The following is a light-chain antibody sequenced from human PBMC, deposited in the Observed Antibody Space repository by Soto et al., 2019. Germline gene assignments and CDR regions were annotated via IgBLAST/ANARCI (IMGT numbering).Light chain of an antibody. J-gene: IGKJ2*01. CDR1: QSVSSY. CDR3: QQRSNWPYT. CDR2: DAS. Sequence: EIVLTQSPATLTLSPGERATLSCRASQSVSSYLAWYQQKPGQAPRLLIYDASNRATGIPARFSGSGSGTDFTLTTSSLDPEYFAVYYCQQRSNWPYTFGQGTKLEI. V-gene: IGKV3-11*01.